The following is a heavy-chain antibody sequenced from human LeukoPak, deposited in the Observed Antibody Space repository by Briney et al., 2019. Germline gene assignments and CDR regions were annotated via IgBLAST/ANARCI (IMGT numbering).Heavy chain of an antibody. V-gene: IGHV4-59*08. CDR3: ARRGIVGATPFDY. J-gene: IGHJ4*02. CDR2: IYYSGST. D-gene: IGHD1-26*01. CDR1: GGTISSYY. Sequence: SETLSLTCTVSGGTISSYYWSWIRHPPGKGLEWIGYIYYSGSTNYNPSLKSRVTISVDTSKNQFSLKLSSVTAADTAVYYCARRGIVGATPFDYWGQGTLVTVSS.